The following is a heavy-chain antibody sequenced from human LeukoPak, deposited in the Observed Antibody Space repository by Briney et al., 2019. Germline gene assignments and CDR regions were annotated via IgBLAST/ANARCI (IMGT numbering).Heavy chain of an antibody. D-gene: IGHD3-10*01. V-gene: IGHV3-74*01. J-gene: IGHJ3*01. Sequence: GGSLRLSCAASGFTSSSYWMHWVRQAPGKGLLWVSRINSDGSSTSYADSVKGRFTISRDNAKNTLYLQMNSLSADDTAVYYCARDESNYYGAGMDVFDVWGQGAMVTVSS. CDR1: GFTSSSYW. CDR2: INSDGSST. CDR3: ARDESNYYGAGMDVFDV.